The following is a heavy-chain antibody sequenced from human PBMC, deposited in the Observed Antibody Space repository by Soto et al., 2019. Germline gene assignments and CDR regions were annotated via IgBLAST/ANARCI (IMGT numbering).Heavy chain of an antibody. CDR2: IHYTGRT. CDR1: GVSINSYY. D-gene: IGHD3-10*01. Sequence: PSETLSLTCTVSGVSINSYYWTWLRQPPGKRLEWIGYIHYTGRTNNNPSLKSRVTMSVDTSKNQFSLKLNSVTAADTAVYYCARDLAIGGFFDPWGQGTRVTVS. J-gene: IGHJ5*02. CDR3: ARDLAIGGFFDP. V-gene: IGHV4-59*01.